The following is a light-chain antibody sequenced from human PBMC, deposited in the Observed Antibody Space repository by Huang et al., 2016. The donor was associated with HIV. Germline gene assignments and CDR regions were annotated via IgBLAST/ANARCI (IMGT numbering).Light chain of an antibody. J-gene: IGKJ4*01. Sequence: DIQMTQSPSSLSASVGDRVTITCQASQDINNYLNWYQQKPGKAPKLLIYEASNLEIGVPSRCSGSGSGTDFTFTITSLQPEDIAAYYCQQYDDLPLTFGGGTKVEIK. CDR3: QQYDDLPLT. V-gene: IGKV1-33*01. CDR1: QDINNY. CDR2: EAS.